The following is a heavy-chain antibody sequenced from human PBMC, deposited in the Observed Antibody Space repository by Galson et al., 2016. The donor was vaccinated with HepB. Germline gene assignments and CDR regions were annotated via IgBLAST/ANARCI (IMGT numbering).Heavy chain of an antibody. V-gene: IGHV3-7*04. J-gene: IGHJ3*02. CDR1: GFTFGSYW. CDR3: ARDPGYSAFDI. D-gene: IGHD5-12*01. CDR2: INQDGSEK. Sequence: SLRLSCAASGFTFGSYWMSWVRQAPGKGLELAANINQDGSEKSYVDSAKGRFTISRDNAKNSLYLQMNSLRAEDTAVYFCARDPGYSAFDIWGQGTMVTGSS.